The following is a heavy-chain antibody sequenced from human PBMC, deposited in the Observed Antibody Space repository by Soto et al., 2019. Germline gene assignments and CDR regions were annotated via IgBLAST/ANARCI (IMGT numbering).Heavy chain of an antibody. V-gene: IGHV3-23*01. CDR1: GFTFSSYG. CDR3: AKGGTTVTTNYYYYMDV. Sequence: GGSLRLSCAASGFTFSSYGMHWVRQAPGKGLEWVAAISGSGGSTYYADSVKGRFTISRDNSKNTLYLQMNSLRAEDTAVYYCAKGGTTVTTNYYYYMDVWGKGTTVTVSS. J-gene: IGHJ6*03. D-gene: IGHD4-17*01. CDR2: ISGSGGST.